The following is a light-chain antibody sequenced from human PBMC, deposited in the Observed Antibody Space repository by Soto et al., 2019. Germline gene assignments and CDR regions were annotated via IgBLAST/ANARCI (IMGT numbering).Light chain of an antibody. J-gene: IGKJ1*01. V-gene: IGKV3-20*01. CDR3: QEYGTTPWT. CDR2: GAS. CDR1: QSVSHNY. Sequence: EVVLTKSPGTLPLSPGERATLSCRASQSVSHNYLAWYHQKPGRAPRLVISGASSSATGIPDRFSGSGSVTDFTLTISRLEHEDFAVYYFQEYGTTPWTVGQGTTVEFQ.